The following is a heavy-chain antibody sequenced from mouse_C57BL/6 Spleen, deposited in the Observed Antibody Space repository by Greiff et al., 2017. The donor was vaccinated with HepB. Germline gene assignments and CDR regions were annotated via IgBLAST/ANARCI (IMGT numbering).Heavy chain of an antibody. V-gene: IGHV1-64*01. CDR2: IHPNSGST. Sequence: QVQLKQPGAELVKPGASVKLSCKASGYTFTSYWMHWVKQRPGQGLEWIGMIHPNSGSTNYNEKFKSKATLTVDKSSSTAYMQLSSLTSEDSAVYYCARSRNYGSSYQFAYWGQGTLVTVSA. CDR3: ARSRNYGSSYQFAY. D-gene: IGHD1-1*01. CDR1: GYTFTSYW. J-gene: IGHJ3*01.